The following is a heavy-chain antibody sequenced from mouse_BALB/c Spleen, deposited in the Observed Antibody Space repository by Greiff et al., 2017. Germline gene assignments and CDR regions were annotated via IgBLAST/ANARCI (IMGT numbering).Heavy chain of an antibody. Sequence: QVQLQQPGAELVKPGASVKMSCKASGYTFTSYNMHWVKQTPGQGLEWIGAIYPGNGDTSYNQKFKGKATLTADKSSSTAYMQLSSLTSEDSAVFYCARSPRDYYGSSYVNYAMDYWGQGTSVTVSS. D-gene: IGHD1-1*01. CDR1: GYTFTSYN. J-gene: IGHJ4*01. CDR3: ARSPRDYYGSSYVNYAMDY. CDR2: IYPGNGDT. V-gene: IGHV1-12*01.